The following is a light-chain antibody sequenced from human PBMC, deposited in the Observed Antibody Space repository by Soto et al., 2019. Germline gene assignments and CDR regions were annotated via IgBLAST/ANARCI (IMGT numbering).Light chain of an antibody. V-gene: IGKV1-5*03. CDR2: KAS. J-gene: IGKJ1*01. CDR3: QQYNFYPWT. Sequence: DIQMTQSPSTLSASVGDRVTITCRTSQSMSAWLAWYQQKSGKAPKLLIYKASSLESGTPSRFSGSGSGTEFTLTISSLQPDDFATYYCQQYNFYPWTFGQGTKVEIK. CDR1: QSMSAW.